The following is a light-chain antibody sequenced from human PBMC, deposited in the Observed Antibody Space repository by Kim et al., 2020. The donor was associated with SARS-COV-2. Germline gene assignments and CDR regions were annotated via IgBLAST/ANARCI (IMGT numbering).Light chain of an antibody. CDR1: KLGDKY. V-gene: IGLV3-1*01. J-gene: IGLJ2*01. Sequence: SYELTQPPSVSVSPGQTASITCSGDKLGDKYASWYQQKPGQSPVMVIYQDSKRPSGIPERFSGSNSGNTATLTISGTQAMDEADYYCQTWDSSTGVFGGGTQVTVL. CDR2: QDS. CDR3: QTWDSSTGV.